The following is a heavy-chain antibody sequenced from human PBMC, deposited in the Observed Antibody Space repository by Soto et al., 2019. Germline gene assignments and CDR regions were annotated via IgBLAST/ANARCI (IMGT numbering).Heavy chain of an antibody. Sequence: LSETLSLTCAVSGGSISSSNWWSWVRQPPGKGLEWIGEIYHSGSTNYNPSLKSRVTISADKSKNQFSLKLSSVTAADTAVYYCARERRGYSGYDLYYYYGMDVWGQGTTVTVSS. CDR3: ARERRGYSGYDLYYYYGMDV. V-gene: IGHV4-4*02. D-gene: IGHD5-12*01. CDR1: GGSISSSNW. J-gene: IGHJ6*02. CDR2: IYHSGST.